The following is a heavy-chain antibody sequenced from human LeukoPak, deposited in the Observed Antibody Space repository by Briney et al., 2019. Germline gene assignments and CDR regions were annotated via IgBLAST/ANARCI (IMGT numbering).Heavy chain of an antibody. V-gene: IGHV3-74*01. D-gene: IGHD6-19*01. Sequence: PGGSLRLSCAASGFTFSSFWMHWVRQAPGKGLVWVSRINSVGSSTSYADSVKGRFTISRDHSKNTLYLQMKSLRAEDTAVYYCARELEIAVAGTLGYWGQGTLVTVSS. CDR3: ARELEIAVAGTLGY. J-gene: IGHJ4*02. CDR2: INSVGSST. CDR1: GFTFSSFW.